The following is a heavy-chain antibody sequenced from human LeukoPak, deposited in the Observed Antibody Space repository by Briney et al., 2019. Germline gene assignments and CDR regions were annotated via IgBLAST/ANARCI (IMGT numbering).Heavy chain of an antibody. J-gene: IGHJ5*02. CDR1: GVTFSDYY. D-gene: IGHD5-18*01. V-gene: IGHV3-11*01. CDR2: ISSSGSTI. Sequence: GGSLRLSCAASGVTFSDYYMSWIRQAPGKGLEWVSYISSSGSTICYADSVKGRFTISRDNGKNSLSLQMNSLRADVTAVYYCARVAYIYGYGSWGQGTLVTVSS. CDR3: ARVAYIYGYGS.